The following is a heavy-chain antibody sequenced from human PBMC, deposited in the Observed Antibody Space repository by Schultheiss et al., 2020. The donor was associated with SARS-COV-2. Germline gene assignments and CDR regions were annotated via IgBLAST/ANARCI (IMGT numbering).Heavy chain of an antibody. CDR3: ARRNYYMDV. CDR1: GFTFSTSA. J-gene: IGHJ6*03. CDR2: IKQDGSEK. Sequence: GGSLRLSCAASGFTFSTSAMSWVRQAPGKGLEWVANIKQDGSEKYYVDSVKGRFTISRDNAKNSLYLQMNSLRAEDTAVYYCARRNYYMDVWGKGTTVTVSS. V-gene: IGHV3-7*01.